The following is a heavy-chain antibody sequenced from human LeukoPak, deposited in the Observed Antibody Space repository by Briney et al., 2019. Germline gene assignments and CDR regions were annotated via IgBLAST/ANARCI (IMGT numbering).Heavy chain of an antibody. D-gene: IGHD4-17*01. CDR1: GGSFSGYY. V-gene: IGHV4-34*01. J-gene: IGHJ4*02. CDR2: INHSGST. Sequence: SETLSLTCAVYGGSFSGYYWSWIRQPPGKGLEWIGEINHSGSTNYNPSLKSRVTISVDTSKNQFSLKLSSVTAADTAVYYCARGPVGYGDYYSVYWGQGTLVTVSS. CDR3: ARGPVGYGDYYSVY.